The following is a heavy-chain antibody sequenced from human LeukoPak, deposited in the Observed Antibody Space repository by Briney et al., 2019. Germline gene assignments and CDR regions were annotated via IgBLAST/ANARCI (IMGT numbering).Heavy chain of an antibody. CDR2: IYPGDSDT. CDR3: ATLGYCSGGGCYSKPAPMDY. Sequence: GESLKISCKGSGYSFTSYWIGWVRQMPGKGLEWMGIIYPGDSDTRYSPSFQGQVTISADKSISTAYLQWSSLKASDTAMYYCATLGYCSGGGCYSKPAPMDYWGQGTLVTVSS. CDR1: GYSFTSYW. J-gene: IGHJ4*02. D-gene: IGHD2-15*01. V-gene: IGHV5-51*01.